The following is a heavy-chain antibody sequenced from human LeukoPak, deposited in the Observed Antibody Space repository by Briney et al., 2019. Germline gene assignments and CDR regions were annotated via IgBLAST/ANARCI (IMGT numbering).Heavy chain of an antibody. D-gene: IGHD1-14*01. CDR1: GGSIRSNNHY. Sequence: NPSETLSLTCAVSGGSIRSNNHYWGWIRQPPGKGLEWIGNIYHSGGTYYNPSFKSRVTMSVDTSKNQFSLKLNSVTAADTAVYYCARRGTENGFDYWGQGTLVTVSS. J-gene: IGHJ4*02. CDR3: ARRGTENGFDY. CDR2: IYHSGGT. V-gene: IGHV4-39*07.